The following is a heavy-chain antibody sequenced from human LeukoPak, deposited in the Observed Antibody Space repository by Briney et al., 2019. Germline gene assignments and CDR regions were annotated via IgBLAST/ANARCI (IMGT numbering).Heavy chain of an antibody. CDR1: GFTFSSYA. D-gene: IGHD3/OR15-3a*01. J-gene: IGHJ4*02. Sequence: GGSLRLSCAASGFTFSSYAMNWFRQAPGKGLECVSFISSSGNFIFYADSVKGRFTISRDNAKNSLYLQMNSLRAEDTAVYYCARDPGLNLPDYWGQGTLVTVSS. CDR3: ARDPGLNLPDY. V-gene: IGHV3-21*01. CDR2: ISSSGNFI.